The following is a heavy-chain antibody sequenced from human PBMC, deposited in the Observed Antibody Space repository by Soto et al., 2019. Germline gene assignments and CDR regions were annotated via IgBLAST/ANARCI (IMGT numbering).Heavy chain of an antibody. CDR3: ARVRFGSGWYPFDY. CDR1: GYTFTSYG. J-gene: IGHJ4*02. Sequence: ASVKVSCKASGYTFTSYGISWVRQAPGQGLEWMGWISAYNGNTNYAQKLQGRVTMTTDTSTSTAYMELRSLRSDDTAVYYCARVRFGSGWYPFDYWGQGTLVTVPS. V-gene: IGHV1-18*04. D-gene: IGHD6-19*01. CDR2: ISAYNGNT.